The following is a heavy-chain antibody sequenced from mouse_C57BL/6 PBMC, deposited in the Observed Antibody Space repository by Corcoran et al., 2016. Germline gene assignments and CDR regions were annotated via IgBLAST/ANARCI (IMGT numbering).Heavy chain of an antibody. D-gene: IGHD2-1*01. CDR2: IYPGSGNT. J-gene: IGHJ4*01. V-gene: IGHV1-84*01. CDR3: ARQQIYYGNPYAMDY. CDR1: GYTFTDYY. Sequence: QIQLQQSGPELVKPGASVKISCKASGYTFTDYYINWVKQRPGQGLEWIGWIYPGSGNTKYNEKFKGKTTLTVDTSSSTAYMQLSSLTSEDSAVYFCARQQIYYGNPYAMDYWGQGNSVTVSS.